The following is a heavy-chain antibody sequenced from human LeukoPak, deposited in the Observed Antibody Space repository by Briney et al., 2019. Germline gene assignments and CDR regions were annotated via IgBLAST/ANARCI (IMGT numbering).Heavy chain of an antibody. CDR3: ARDWAGASNSYYYMDV. D-gene: IGHD4-23*01. CDR2: INPNSGGT. CDR1: GYTFTGYY. V-gene: IGHV1-2*02. J-gene: IGHJ6*03. Sequence: ASVKVSCKASGYTFTGYYMRWVRQAPGQGLEWMGWINPNSGGTNYAQKFQGRVTLTRDTSITTAFMELSRLRSDDTAVYYCARDWAGASNSYYYMDVWGKGTTVTISS.